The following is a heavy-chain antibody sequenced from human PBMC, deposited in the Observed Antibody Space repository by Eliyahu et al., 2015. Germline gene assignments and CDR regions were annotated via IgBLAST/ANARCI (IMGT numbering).Heavy chain of an antibody. CDR2: ISWNSGTI. CDR1: XXPFDGXA. CDR3: ARGVGTAIFYGMDV. J-gene: IGHJ6*02. Sequence: EVQLVESGGGLLQPGRSLRLSCAXSXXPFDGXAMHWVRQAPGKGLEWVSGISWNSGTIGYADSVKGRFTISRDNAKNSLYLQMNSLRAEDTALYYCARGVGTAIFYGMDVWGQGTTVTVSS. V-gene: IGHV3-9*01. D-gene: IGHD5-18*01.